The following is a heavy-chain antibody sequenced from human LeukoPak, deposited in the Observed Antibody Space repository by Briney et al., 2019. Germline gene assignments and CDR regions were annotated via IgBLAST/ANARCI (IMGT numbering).Heavy chain of an antibody. Sequence: SETLSLTCAVYGGSFSGYYWSWIRQPPGKGLEWIGEINHSGSTDYNPSLKSRVTISVDTSKNQFSLKLSSVTAADTAVYYCARMGYSSGWWSQGTLVTVSS. D-gene: IGHD6-19*01. V-gene: IGHV4-34*01. CDR2: INHSGST. J-gene: IGHJ4*02. CDR3: ARMGYSSGW. CDR1: GGSFSGYY.